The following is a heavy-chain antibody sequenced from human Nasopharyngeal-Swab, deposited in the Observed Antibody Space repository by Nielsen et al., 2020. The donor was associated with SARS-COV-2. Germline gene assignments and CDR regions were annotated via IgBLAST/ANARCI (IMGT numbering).Heavy chain of an antibody. Sequence: ASVKVSCKVSGSTLTELSMHWVRQAPGKGLEWMGGFDPEDDETIYAQKFQGRVTMTEDTSTDTAYMELSSLRSEDTAVYYCATGNDKWELALDYWGQGTLVTVSS. J-gene: IGHJ4*02. D-gene: IGHD1-26*01. CDR3: ATGNDKWELALDY. V-gene: IGHV1-24*01. CDR2: FDPEDDET. CDR1: GSTLTELS.